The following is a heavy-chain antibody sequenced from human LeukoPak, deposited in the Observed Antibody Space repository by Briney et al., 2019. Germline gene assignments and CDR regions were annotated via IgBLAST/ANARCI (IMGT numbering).Heavy chain of an antibody. CDR2: ISGSGGST. CDR3: ASDPVSSGYYYEVRVDY. D-gene: IGHD3-22*01. V-gene: IGHV3-23*01. Sequence: PGGSLRLSCAASEFTFSSYAMSWVRQAPGKGLEWVSAISGSGGSTYYADSVKGWFTISRDNSKNTLYLQMNSLRAEDTAVYYCASDPVSSGYYYEVRVDYWGQGTLVTVSS. J-gene: IGHJ4*02. CDR1: EFTFSSYA.